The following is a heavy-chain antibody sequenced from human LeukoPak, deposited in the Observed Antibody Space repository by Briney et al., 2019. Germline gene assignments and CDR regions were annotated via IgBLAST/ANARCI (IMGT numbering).Heavy chain of an antibody. CDR1: GYSISSGYY. J-gene: IGHJ6*04. D-gene: IGHD2-2*01. CDR3: ARHYCSSTSCYAGDRDYYYGMDV. CDR2: IYHSGST. Sequence: SETLSLTCAVSGYSISSGYYWDWIRQPPGKGLEWIGSIYHSGSTYYNPSLKSRVTISVDTSKNQFSLKLSSVTAADTAVYYCARHYCSSTSCYAGDRDYYYGMDVWGKGTTVRVSS. V-gene: IGHV4-38-2*01.